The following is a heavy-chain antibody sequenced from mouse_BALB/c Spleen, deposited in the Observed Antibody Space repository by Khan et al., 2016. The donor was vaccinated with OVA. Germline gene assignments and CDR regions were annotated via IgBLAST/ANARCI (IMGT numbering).Heavy chain of an antibody. D-gene: IGHD2-14*01. Sequence: VQLQQSGPDLVKPGASVRMSCKASGYTFTSYVMHWLRQKPGQGLEWIGYIYPFNDDTKYNEKLKGKATLTSDKSSSTAYMELSSLTSEDSAVYYCAKNYRYDVYFDYWGQGTTLTVSS. CDR2: IYPFNDDT. J-gene: IGHJ2*01. CDR3: AKNYRYDVYFDY. V-gene: IGHV1S136*01. CDR1: GYTFTSYV.